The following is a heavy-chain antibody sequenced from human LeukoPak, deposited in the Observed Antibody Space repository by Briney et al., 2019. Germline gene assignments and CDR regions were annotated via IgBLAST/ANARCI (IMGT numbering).Heavy chain of an antibody. J-gene: IGHJ4*02. Sequence: GASVKVSCKASGYSFTSFGISWARQAPGQGLEWMGWISTYNANTNYAQKYQGRVTMTTDTSTSTAYMELRSLRSDDTAVYFCARGHLENYDIFTGFDYWGQGTLVTVSS. CDR3: ARGHLENYDIFTGFDY. CDR1: GYSFTSFG. D-gene: IGHD3-9*01. CDR2: ISTYNANT. V-gene: IGHV1-18*01.